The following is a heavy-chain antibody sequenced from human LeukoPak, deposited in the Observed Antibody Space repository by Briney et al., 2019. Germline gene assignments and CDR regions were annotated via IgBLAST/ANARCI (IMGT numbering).Heavy chain of an antibody. CDR2: IYYSGST. J-gene: IGHJ4*02. V-gene: IGHV4-59*01. CDR1: GGSFSSYY. CDR3: ARQYCSGGSCYRIDY. D-gene: IGHD2-15*01. Sequence: PSETLSLTCTVSGGSFSSYYWSWIRQPPGKGLEWIGYIYYSGSTNYNPSLKSRVTISVDTSKNQFSLKLSSVPAADTAVYYCARQYCSGGSCYRIDYWGQGTLVTVSS.